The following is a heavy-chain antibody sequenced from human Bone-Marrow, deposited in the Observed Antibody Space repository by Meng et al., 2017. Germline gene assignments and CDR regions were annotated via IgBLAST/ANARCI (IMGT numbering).Heavy chain of an antibody. J-gene: IGHJ4*02. CDR1: GGSIGSGGYY. CDR3: AREASPEYYFDY. V-gene: IGHV4-31*01. D-gene: IGHD1-14*01. CDR2: IYYSGST. Sequence: VTVWDACPGRGNVSRPPSLPWHVSGGSIGSGGYYWSWIRQHPGKGLEWIGYIYYSGSTYYNPSLKSLVTISVDTSKNQFSLKLSSVTAADTAVYYCAREASPEYYFDYWGQGTLVTVSS.